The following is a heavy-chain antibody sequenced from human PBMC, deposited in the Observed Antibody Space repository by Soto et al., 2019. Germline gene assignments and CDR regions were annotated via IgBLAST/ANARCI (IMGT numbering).Heavy chain of an antibody. J-gene: IGHJ4*02. D-gene: IGHD6-13*01. V-gene: IGHV4-59*10. CDR3: ARGVGIAAAGTSTVRYFDY. Sequence: QVQLQQWGAGLLKPSETLSLTCAVYGGSFSGYYWSWIRQPAGKGLEWIGRIYTSGSTNYNPSLKSRVTMSVDTSKNQFSLKLSSVTAADTAVYYCARGVGIAAAGTSTVRYFDYWGQGTLVTVSS. CDR1: GGSFSGYY. CDR2: IYTSGST.